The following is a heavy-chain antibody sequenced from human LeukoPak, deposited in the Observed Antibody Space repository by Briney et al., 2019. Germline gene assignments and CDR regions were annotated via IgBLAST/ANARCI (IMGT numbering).Heavy chain of an antibody. CDR3: ARPPSGSYYGFAFDI. D-gene: IGHD1-26*01. CDR2: INPNSGGT. CDR1: GYTFTGYY. J-gene: IGHJ3*02. V-gene: IGHV1-2*02. Sequence: GASVKVPCKASGYTFTGYYMHWVRQAPGQGLEWMGWINPNSGGTNYAQKFQGRVTMTRDTSISTAYMELSRLRSDDTAVYYCARPPSGSYYGFAFDIWGQGTMVTVSS.